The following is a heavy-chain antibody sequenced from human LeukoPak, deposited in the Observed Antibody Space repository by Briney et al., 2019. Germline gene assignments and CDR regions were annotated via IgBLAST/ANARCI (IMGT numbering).Heavy chain of an antibody. J-gene: IGHJ3*02. CDR3: ARRYYYDSSGDALDI. CDR1: GSCVSSGGHH. D-gene: IGHD3-22*01. CDR2: IYYSGST. V-gene: IGHV4-31*11. Sequence: TLTLTCAVSGSCVSSGGHHWSWNHQHPGKGLEWIGYIYYSGSTYYNPSLKSRVTISVVTSKNQFSLKLSSVTAADTVVYYCARRYYYDSSGDALDIWGQGRMVSVSS.